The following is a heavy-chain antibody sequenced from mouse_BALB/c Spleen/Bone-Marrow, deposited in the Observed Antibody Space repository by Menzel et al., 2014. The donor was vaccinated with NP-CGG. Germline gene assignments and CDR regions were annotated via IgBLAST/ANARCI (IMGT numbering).Heavy chain of an antibody. Sequence: VQLQQPGAEFVKPGASVKLSCKASGYTFTTYWMHWVKQRPGQGLEWIGQIDPSYSYTNYSQKLKGKATLTVDKSSSTAYMQVSSLSSEDSAVYYCARGGDNYAWFPYWGQGTLVTVSA. V-gene: IGHV1-69*02. D-gene: IGHD1-3*01. J-gene: IGHJ3*01. CDR2: IDPSYSYT. CDR3: ARGGDNYAWFPY. CDR1: GYTFTTYW.